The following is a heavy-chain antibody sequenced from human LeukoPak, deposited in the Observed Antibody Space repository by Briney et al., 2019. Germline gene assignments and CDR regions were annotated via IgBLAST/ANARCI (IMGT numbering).Heavy chain of an antibody. CDR1: GYTFNSYG. CDR2: ISAYNGNT. V-gene: IGHV1-18*01. D-gene: IGHD3-22*01. Sequence: ASVKVSCKASGYTFNSYGISWVRQAPGQGLEWMGWISAYNGNTNYAQKLQGRVTMTTDTSTGTAYMELRSLRSDDTAVYYCARCLSPDYYDSSGYYSAFDIWGQGTMVTVSS. J-gene: IGHJ3*02. CDR3: ARCLSPDYYDSSGYYSAFDI.